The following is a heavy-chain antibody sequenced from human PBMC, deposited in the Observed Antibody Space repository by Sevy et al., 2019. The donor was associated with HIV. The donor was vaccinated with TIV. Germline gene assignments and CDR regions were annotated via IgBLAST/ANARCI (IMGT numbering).Heavy chain of an antibody. J-gene: IGHJ5*02. CDR3: ARGLLTRENWFDP. Sequence: SETLSLTCTVSGGSISSSSYYWGWIRQPPGKGLEWIGSFYYSGSTYYNPSLKSRVTLSVDTSKNQFSLKLSSVTAADTAVYYCARGLLTRENWFDPWGQGTLVTVSS. CDR1: GGSISSSSYY. V-gene: IGHV4-39*01. CDR2: FYYSGST. D-gene: IGHD2-15*01.